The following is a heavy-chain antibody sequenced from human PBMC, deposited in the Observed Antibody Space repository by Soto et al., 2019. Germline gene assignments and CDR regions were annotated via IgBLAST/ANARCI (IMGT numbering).Heavy chain of an antibody. CDR1: GFTFSSYE. CDR3: ARELWFGELRSGMDV. Sequence: EVQLVESGGGLVQPGGSLRLSCAASGFTFSSYEMNWVRQAPGKGLEWVSYISSSGSTIYYADSVKGRFTISRDNAQNALHLQMNSLRAEDTAVYYCARELWFGELRSGMDVWGQGTTVTVSS. D-gene: IGHD3-10*01. V-gene: IGHV3-48*03. CDR2: ISSSGSTI. J-gene: IGHJ6*02.